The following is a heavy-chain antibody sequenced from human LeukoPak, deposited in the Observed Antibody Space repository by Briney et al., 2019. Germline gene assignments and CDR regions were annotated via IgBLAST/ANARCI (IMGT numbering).Heavy chain of an antibody. J-gene: IGHJ6*03. CDR3: ARGTVVVVPAGYYYMDV. Sequence: ASVKVSCKASGGTFSSYAISWVRQAPGQGLEWMGRIIPIFGTANYAQKFQGRVTITADESTSTAYMELSSLRSEDTAVYYCARGTVVVVPAGYYYMDVWGKGTTVTVSS. D-gene: IGHD2-2*01. CDR2: IIPIFGTA. V-gene: IGHV1-69*13. CDR1: GGTFSSYA.